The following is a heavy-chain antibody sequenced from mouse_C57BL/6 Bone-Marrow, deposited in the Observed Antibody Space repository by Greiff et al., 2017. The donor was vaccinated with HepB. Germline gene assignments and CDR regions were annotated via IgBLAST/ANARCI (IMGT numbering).Heavy chain of an antibody. D-gene: IGHD2-4*01. V-gene: IGHV2-5*01. J-gene: IGHJ4*01. CDR1: GFSLTSYG. CDR2: IWRGGST. CDR3: APYDYGVYYAMDY. Sequence: QVQLQQSGPGLVQPSQSLSITCTVSGFSLTSYGVHWVRQSPGKGLEWLGVIWRGGSTDYNAAFMSRLSITKDNSKSQVFFKMNSLQADDTAIYYCAPYDYGVYYAMDYWGQGTSVTVSS.